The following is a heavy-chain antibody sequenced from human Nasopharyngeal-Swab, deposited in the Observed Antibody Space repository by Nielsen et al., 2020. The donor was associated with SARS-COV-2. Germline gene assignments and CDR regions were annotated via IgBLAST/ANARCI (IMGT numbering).Heavy chain of an antibody. CDR2: FDPEDGET. Sequence: ASVKVSCKVSGYTLTELSMHWVRQAPGKGLEWMGGFDPEDGETIYAQKFQGRVTMTEDTSTDTAYMELSSLRSEDTAVYYCATACIAAVGDFRTYDYWGQGTLVTVSS. CDR3: ATACIAAVGDFRTYDY. CDR1: GYTLTELS. J-gene: IGHJ4*02. V-gene: IGHV1-24*01. D-gene: IGHD6-13*01.